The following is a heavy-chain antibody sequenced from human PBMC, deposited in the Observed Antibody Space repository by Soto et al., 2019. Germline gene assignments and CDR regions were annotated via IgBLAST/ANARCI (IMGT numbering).Heavy chain of an antibody. Sequence: QVQLVQSGAEVKKPGSSVKVSCQASGGTFNNFAFTWVRQAPGKGLEWLGGIMPVFHTTNIAQTFQDRITVTADDFTTTVYMEMTSLRYDDTAVYYCATATISPVSATLYPYGMDVWGQGTTVTVSS. CDR3: ATATISPVSATLYPYGMDV. J-gene: IGHJ6*02. D-gene: IGHD6-25*01. CDR1: GGTFNNFA. CDR2: IMPVFHTT. V-gene: IGHV1-69*01.